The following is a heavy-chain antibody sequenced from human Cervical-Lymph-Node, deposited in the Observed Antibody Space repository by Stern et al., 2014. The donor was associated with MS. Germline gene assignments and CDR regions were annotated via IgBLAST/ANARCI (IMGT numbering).Heavy chain of an antibody. Sequence: EVQLVESGGGLVQPGGSLRLSCAASGFTFSNYWMSWVRQTPGKGLEWVAHITPDGSEQHHAGSLKARVTIPRDNAKNPTYLHTYSLRVDDTAVYYCVRSGEFGDSYFDYWGQGTLVTVSS. V-gene: IGHV3-7*01. J-gene: IGHJ4*02. CDR2: ITPDGSEQ. CDR1: GFTFSNYW. D-gene: IGHD3-10*01. CDR3: VRSGEFGDSYFDY.